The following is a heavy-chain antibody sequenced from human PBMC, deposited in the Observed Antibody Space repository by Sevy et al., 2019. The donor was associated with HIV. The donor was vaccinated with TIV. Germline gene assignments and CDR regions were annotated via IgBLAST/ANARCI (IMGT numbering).Heavy chain of an antibody. CDR1: GGSISSYY. J-gene: IGHJ6*02. V-gene: IGHV4-59*01. D-gene: IGHD6-6*01. Sequence: SETLSLTCTVSGGSISSYYWSWIRQPPGKGLEWIGNIYYSGSTNYNPSLKSRVTISVDTSKNQFSLKLSSVTAADTAVYYCARDRPSTPDYYYYYGMDVWGQWTTVTVSS. CDR2: IYYSGST. CDR3: ARDRPSTPDYYYYYGMDV.